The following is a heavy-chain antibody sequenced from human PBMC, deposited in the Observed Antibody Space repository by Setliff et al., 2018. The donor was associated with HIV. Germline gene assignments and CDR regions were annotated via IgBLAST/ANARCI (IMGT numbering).Heavy chain of an antibody. CDR1: GGSISSGSHF. D-gene: IGHD1-26*01. Sequence: SETLSLTCTVSGGSISSGSHFWGWIRQPAGKGLEWIGHISTSGTTKYNPSLKSRVTISVDTSKKHFSLRLTSVTAADTAVYFCARSTVGAGASFPWGRGILVTVSS. CDR3: ARSTVGAGASFP. CDR2: ISTSGTT. V-gene: IGHV4-61*09. J-gene: IGHJ5*02.